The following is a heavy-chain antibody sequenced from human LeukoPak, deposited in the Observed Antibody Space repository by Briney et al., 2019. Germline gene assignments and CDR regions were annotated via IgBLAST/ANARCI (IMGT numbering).Heavy chain of an antibody. CDR2: IWYDGSNK. CDR1: GFTFSSYG. CDR3: AREGIGNYYDSSGYYY. V-gene: IGHV3-33*01. Sequence: GRALRLSCAASGFTFSSYGMHWVRQAPGKGLEGVAVIWYDGSNKYYADSVKGRFTISRDNSKNTLYLQMNSQRAEDTAVYYCAREGIGNYYDSSGYYYWGQGTLVTVSS. J-gene: IGHJ4*02. D-gene: IGHD3-22*01.